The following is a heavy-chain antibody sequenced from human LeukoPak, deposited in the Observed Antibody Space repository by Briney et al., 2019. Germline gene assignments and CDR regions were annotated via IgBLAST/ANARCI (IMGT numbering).Heavy chain of an antibody. CDR1: GFSFSSFE. D-gene: IGHD5-12*01. V-gene: IGHV3-48*03. CDR3: ARSLSGFITDLFFDQ. Sequence: GGSLRLSCLVSGFSFSSFEMNWVRRAPGKGLEWVSYISSRFDVHYADSVKGRFTISRDNARDSLYLQMNSLTADDTAIYYCARSLSGFITDLFFDQWGQGALVTVSS. CDR2: ISSRFDV. J-gene: IGHJ4*02.